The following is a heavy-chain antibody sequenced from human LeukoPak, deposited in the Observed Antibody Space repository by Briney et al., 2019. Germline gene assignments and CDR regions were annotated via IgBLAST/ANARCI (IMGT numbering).Heavy chain of an antibody. J-gene: IGHJ4*02. Sequence: GGSLRLSCAASGFTFSSYSMNWVRQAPGKGLEWVSSISSSSSYIYYADSVKGRFTISRDNAKNSLYLQMNSLRAEDTAVYYCARLLTPGYFDYWGQGTLVTVSS. CDR3: ARLLTPGYFDY. D-gene: IGHD1-14*01. CDR2: ISSSSSYI. CDR1: GFTFSSYS. V-gene: IGHV3-21*01.